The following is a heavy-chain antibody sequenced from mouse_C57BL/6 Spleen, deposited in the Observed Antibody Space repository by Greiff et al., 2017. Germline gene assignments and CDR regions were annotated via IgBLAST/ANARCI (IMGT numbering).Heavy chain of an antibody. V-gene: IGHV1-4*01. J-gene: IGHJ2*01. D-gene: IGHD1-2*01. CDR3: ARSNNGYEDYFDY. CDR2: INPSSGYT. Sequence: VQLVESGAELARPGASVKMSCKASGYTFTSYTMHWVKQRPGQGLEWIGYINPSSGYTKYNQKFKDKATLTADKSSSTAYMQLSSLTSEDSAVYYCARSNNGYEDYFDYWGQGTTLTVSS. CDR1: GYTFTSYT.